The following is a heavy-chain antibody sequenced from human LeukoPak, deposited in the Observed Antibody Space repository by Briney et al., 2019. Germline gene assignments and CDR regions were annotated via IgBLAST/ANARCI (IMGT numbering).Heavy chain of an antibody. CDR1: GFTFSSYE. J-gene: IGHJ4*02. Sequence: PGGSLRLSCAASGFTFSSYEMNWVRQAPGKGLEWVSYIDSGRGSSTNYADSVKGRFTISRDNAKNSLFLQMNSLRAEDTAVYYCASSDGYNAKWGQGTLVTVPS. CDR3: ASSDGYNAK. D-gene: IGHD5-24*01. CDR2: IDSGRGSST. V-gene: IGHV3-48*03.